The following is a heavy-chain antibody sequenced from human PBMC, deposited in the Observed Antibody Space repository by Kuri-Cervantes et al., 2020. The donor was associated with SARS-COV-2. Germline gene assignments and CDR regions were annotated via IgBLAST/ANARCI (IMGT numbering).Heavy chain of an antibody. Sequence: SETLSLTCTASGGSISSYYWSWIRQPPGKGLEWIGSIYYSGSTYYNPYLKSRGTISVDTSKNQFSLKLSSVTAADTAVYYCARRSYYYDSSGYPQYYFDYWGQGTLVTVSS. J-gene: IGHJ4*02. CDR2: IYYSGST. CDR3: ARRSYYYDSSGYPQYYFDY. V-gene: IGHV4-59*04. CDR1: GGSISSYY. D-gene: IGHD3-22*01.